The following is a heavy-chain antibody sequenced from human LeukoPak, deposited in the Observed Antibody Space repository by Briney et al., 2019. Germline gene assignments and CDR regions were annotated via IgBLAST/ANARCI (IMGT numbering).Heavy chain of an antibody. CDR1: GXTFSGYY. D-gene: IGHD6-19*01. CDR3: AREITVAGKEGAFDI. Sequence: GGALRLSCAAPGXTFSGYYVSWIRQAPGKGLEWVSYISSSGAYRNHADSVRGRFTISRDNAKNSLYLQMNSLRAEDTAIYYCAREITVAGKEGAFDIWGPGTMLTVSS. J-gene: IGHJ3*02. V-gene: IGHV3-11*05. CDR2: ISSSGAYR.